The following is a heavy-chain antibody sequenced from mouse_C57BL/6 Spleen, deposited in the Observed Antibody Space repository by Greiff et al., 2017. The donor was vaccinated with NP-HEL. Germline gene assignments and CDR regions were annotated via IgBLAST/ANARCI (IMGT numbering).Heavy chain of an antibody. CDR1: GFTFSSYG. CDR2: ISSGGSYT. V-gene: IGHV5-6*01. D-gene: IGHD1-1*01. Sequence: EVQRVESGGDLVKPGGSLKLSCAASGFTFSSYGMSWVRQTPDKRLEWVATISSGGSYTYYPDSVKGRFTISRDNAKNTLYLQMSSLKSEDTAMYYCARRYYGSSYDYAMDYWGQGTSVTVSS. CDR3: ARRYYGSSYDYAMDY. J-gene: IGHJ4*01.